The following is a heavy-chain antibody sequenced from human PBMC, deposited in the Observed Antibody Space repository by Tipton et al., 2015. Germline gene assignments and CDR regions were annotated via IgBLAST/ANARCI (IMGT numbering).Heavy chain of an antibody. CDR3: AKDFSPSQMTTMTFGYYYYGMDV. V-gene: IGHV1-18*01. CDR1: GYIFNSYG. Sequence: QLVQSGAEMKKPGASVKVSCKTSGYIFNSYGINWVRQAPGQGLEWMGWISAYDGNTEFAQKFQGRVTLTTDASSTTAYMELRSLRSDDTAVYYCAKDFSPSQMTTMTFGYYYYGMDVWGQGTTVTVSS. CDR2: ISAYDGNT. J-gene: IGHJ6*02. D-gene: IGHD4-17*01.